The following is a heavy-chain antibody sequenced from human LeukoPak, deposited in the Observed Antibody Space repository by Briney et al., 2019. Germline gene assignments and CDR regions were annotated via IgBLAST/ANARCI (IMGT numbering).Heavy chain of an antibody. CDR2: ISSNGGST. V-gene: IGHV3-64D*09. D-gene: IGHD5-18*01. Sequence: GGSLRLSCSASGFSFSTYAMHWVRQAPGKGLEYVSAISSNGGSTYYADSVKGRFTISRDNSKSTLYLQMSSLRAEDTAVYYCVVSYLYAFDIWGQGTMVTVSS. CDR3: VVSYLYAFDI. CDR1: GFSFSTYA. J-gene: IGHJ3*02.